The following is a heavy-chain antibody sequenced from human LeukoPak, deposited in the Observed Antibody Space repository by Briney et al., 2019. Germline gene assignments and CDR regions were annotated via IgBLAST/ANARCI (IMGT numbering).Heavy chain of an antibody. CDR3: ARGLWFGDENPPYFDY. CDR1: GGSISSYY. D-gene: IGHD3-10*01. V-gene: IGHV4-4*07. CDR2: IHTSEST. J-gene: IGHJ4*02. Sequence: SETLSLTCTVSGGSISSYYWSWIRQPAGKGLEWIGRIHTSESTNYNPSLKSRVTISVDTSRNQFSLKLSSVTAADTAVYYCARGLWFGDENPPYFDYWGQGILVTVSS.